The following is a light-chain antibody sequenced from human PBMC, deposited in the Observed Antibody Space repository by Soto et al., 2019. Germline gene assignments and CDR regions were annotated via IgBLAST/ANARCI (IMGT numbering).Light chain of an antibody. CDR1: QSLSSH. CDR3: QQRSNWPIT. Sequence: EIVLTHSPPTLSLSPCERATLSSSPSQSLSSHFAWHQQKPGQAPRLLIYDASNRATGIPARFSGSGSGTDFTLTISSLEPEDFAVYYCQQRSNWPITFGQGTRLEIK. J-gene: IGKJ5*01. CDR2: DAS. V-gene: IGKV3-11*01.